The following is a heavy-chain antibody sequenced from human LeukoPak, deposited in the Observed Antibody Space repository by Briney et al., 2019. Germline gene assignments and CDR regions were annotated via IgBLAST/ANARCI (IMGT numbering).Heavy chain of an antibody. CDR2: IYYSGST. J-gene: IGHJ4*02. V-gene: IGHV4-39*01. CDR3: ARHGSSYDILTGYYKPDHYFDY. D-gene: IGHD3-9*01. CDR1: GGSLSSSSYY. Sequence: SETLSLTCTVSGGSLSSSSYYWGWIRQPPGKGLEWIGSIYYSGSTYYNPSLKSRVTISVDTSKNQFSLKLSSVTAADTAVYYCARHGSSYDILTGYYKPDHYFDYWGQGTLVTVSS.